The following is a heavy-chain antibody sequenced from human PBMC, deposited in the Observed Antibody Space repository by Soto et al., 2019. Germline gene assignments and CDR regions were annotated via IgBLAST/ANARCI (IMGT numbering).Heavy chain of an antibody. D-gene: IGHD3-22*01. CDR3: ARLVLHNYDSSGFWIY. CDR2: INKDGSEK. CDR1: WVNFIDHW. Sequence: WGFLRLSWGAAWVNFIDHWMSWVRRAPSKGLEWVADINKDGSEKYYVDSVKGRFTISRDNAENSLYLQMDSLRVEDTAVYYCARLVLHNYDSSGFWIYWGQGAPVTVSS. J-gene: IGHJ4*02. V-gene: IGHV3-7*01.